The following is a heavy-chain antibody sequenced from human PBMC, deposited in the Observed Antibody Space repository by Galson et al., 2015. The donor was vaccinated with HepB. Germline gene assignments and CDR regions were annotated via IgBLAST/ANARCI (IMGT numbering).Heavy chain of an antibody. CDR2: ITSSGSDK. D-gene: IGHD2-21*01. CDR3: AARAYGAGGLRL. V-gene: IGHV3-21*01. J-gene: IGHJ4*02. CDR1: GFNFNSYS. Sequence: SLRLSCAASGFNFNSYSMHWVRQAPGKGLEWVSGITSSGSDKYYADSVKGRFTISRDNAKKSHFLQMNSLRPEDTALYYCAARAYGAGGLRLWGEGTLVSVSS.